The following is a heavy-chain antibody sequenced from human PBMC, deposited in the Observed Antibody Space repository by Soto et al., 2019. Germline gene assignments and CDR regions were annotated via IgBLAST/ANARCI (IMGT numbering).Heavy chain of an antibody. CDR3: AGSSITGTTNWFDP. J-gene: IGHJ5*02. D-gene: IGHD1-7*01. Sequence: QVQLVQSGAEVKKPGSSVKVSCKASGGTFSSYAISWVRQAPGQGLEWMGGIIPIVGTANYAQKFQGRVTITAEESTSRADMELGSLRTEDTAVDYCAGSSITGTTNWFDPWGQGTLVTVSS. V-gene: IGHV1-69*01. CDR1: GGTFSSYA. CDR2: IIPIVGTA.